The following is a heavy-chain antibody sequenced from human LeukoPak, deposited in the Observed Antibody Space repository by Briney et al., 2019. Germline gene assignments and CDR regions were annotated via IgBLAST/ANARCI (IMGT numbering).Heavy chain of an antibody. CDR1: GYTFTDFY. V-gene: IGHV1-69*13. CDR3: ARDLNPYSSSLFRNWFDP. CDR2: IIPIFGTA. Sequence: ASVKVSCKASGYTFTDFYMHWVRQAPGQGLEWMGGIIPIFGTANYAQKFQGRVTITADESTSTAYMELSSLRSEDTAVYYCARDLNPYSSSLFRNWFDPWGQGTLVTVSS. J-gene: IGHJ5*02. D-gene: IGHD6-13*01.